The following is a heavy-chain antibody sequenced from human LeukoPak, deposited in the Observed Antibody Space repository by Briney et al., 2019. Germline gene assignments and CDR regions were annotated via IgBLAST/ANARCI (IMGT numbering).Heavy chain of an antibody. V-gene: IGHV3-11*04. CDR2: ISNKGSSSTT. J-gene: IGHJ4*02. CDR3: ARDRIVGATAFDY. CDR1: GFIFSDYY. D-gene: IGHD1-26*01. Sequence: GGSLRLSCAASGFIFSDYYMGWVRQAPGKGLEWVSYISNKGSSSTTYYADSVKGRFTISRDNSKNTLYLQMDSLRAEDTAVYYCARDRIVGATAFDYWGQGTLVTVSS.